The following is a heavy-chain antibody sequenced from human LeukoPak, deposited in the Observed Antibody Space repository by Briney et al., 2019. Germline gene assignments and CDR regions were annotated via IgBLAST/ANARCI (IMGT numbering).Heavy chain of an antibody. J-gene: IGHJ4*02. Sequence: GGSLRLSRAASGFTFSSYAMHWVRQAPGKGLEWVAVISYDGSNKYYADSVKGRFTISRDNSKNTLYLQMNSLRAEDTAVYYCAREDWEFQLWPRKYFDYWGQGTLVTVSS. V-gene: IGHV3-30-3*01. CDR1: GFTFSSYA. CDR3: AREDWEFQLWPRKYFDY. CDR2: ISYDGSNK. D-gene: IGHD5-18*01.